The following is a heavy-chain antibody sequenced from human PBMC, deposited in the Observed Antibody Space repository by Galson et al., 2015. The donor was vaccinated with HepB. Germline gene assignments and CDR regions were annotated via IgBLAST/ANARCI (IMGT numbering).Heavy chain of an antibody. CDR3: SVMRFWEWLNVNDRYVYYPMDV. J-gene: IGHJ6*02. CDR2: ISYAGSNT. Sequence: LRLSCAASGSIFKSYSMHWVRQAPGKGLEWMAVISYAGSNTYYADSVKGRFTISRDDSKNTLYLQMSSLRVEDTAVYYCSVMRFWEWLNVNDRYVYYPMDVWGQGTTVTVSS. V-gene: IGHV3-30-3*01. CDR1: GSIFKSYS. D-gene: IGHD3-3*01.